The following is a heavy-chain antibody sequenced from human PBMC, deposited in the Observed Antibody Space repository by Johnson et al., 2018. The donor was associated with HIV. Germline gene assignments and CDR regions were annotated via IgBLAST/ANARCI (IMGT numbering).Heavy chain of an antibody. Sequence: QVQLVESGGGVVQPGGSLRLSCAASGFTFSSYAMHWVRQAPGKGLEWVAVISYDGSNKYYADSVKGRFTISRDHSKNTLYLQLNSLRAKDTAVYYCARGPSQLYWPDVAFDIWGQGTMVTVSS. V-gene: IGHV3-30*14. D-gene: IGHD2-8*02. J-gene: IGHJ3*02. CDR3: ARGPSQLYWPDVAFDI. CDR1: GFTFSSYA. CDR2: ISYDGSNK.